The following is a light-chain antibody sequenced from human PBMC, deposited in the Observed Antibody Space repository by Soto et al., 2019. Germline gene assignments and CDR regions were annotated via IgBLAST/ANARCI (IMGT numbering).Light chain of an antibody. Sequence: EIVMTQSPDTLYVSPGEGSTLSCMASQSVRTKSAWYQQKACQAPRLLIYGPSTRATGIPDRFSGSGSGTEFSLTISSLQSDDFAVYYCQQYNSWHPITCGQGTRLEIK. V-gene: IGKV3-15*01. J-gene: IGKJ5*01. CDR2: GPS. CDR1: QSVRTK. CDR3: QQYNSWHPIT.